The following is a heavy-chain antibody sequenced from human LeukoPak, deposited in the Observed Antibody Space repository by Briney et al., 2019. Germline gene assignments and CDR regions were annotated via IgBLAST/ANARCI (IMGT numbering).Heavy chain of an antibody. CDR2: IGTAGDT. CDR3: ASSPAYSSSWYAIDT. Sequence: GGSLRLSCAASGVIFSNYDMHWVRQAAGKDLEWVSGIGTAGDTYYPGSVKGRFTISRENAKNSLYLHMNSLSAGDTAMYYCASSPAYSSSWYAIDTWGQGTLVTVSS. V-gene: IGHV3-13*01. D-gene: IGHD6-13*01. CDR1: GVIFSNYD. J-gene: IGHJ5*02.